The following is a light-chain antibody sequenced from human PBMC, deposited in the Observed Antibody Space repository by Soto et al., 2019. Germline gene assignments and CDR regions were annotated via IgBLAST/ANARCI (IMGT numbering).Light chain of an antibody. CDR3: CSYAGSNNLV. J-gene: IGLJ3*02. CDR2: EVN. CDR1: SSDVGGYNS. V-gene: IGLV2-8*01. Sequence: QSALTQPPSASGSPGQSVAISCTGTSSDVGGYNSVSWYQQYPGKAPKFIIYEVNKRPSGVPDRFSGSKSGNTASLTVSGLQAEDEADYYCCSYAGSNNLVFGGGTQLTFL.